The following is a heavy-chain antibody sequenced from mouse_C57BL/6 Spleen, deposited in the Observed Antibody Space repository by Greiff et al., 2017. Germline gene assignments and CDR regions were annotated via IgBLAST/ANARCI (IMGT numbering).Heavy chain of an antibody. D-gene: IGHD1-1*01. Sequence: EVKLLESGPGLVKPSQSLSLTCSVTGYSITSGYYWNWIRQFPGNKLEWMGYISYDGSNNYNPSLKNRISITRDTSKNQFFLKLNSVTTEDTATYYCAREKGYYGSSHFDYWGQGTTLTVSS. CDR3: AREKGYYGSSHFDY. CDR1: GYSITSGYY. V-gene: IGHV3-6*01. J-gene: IGHJ2*01. CDR2: ISYDGSN.